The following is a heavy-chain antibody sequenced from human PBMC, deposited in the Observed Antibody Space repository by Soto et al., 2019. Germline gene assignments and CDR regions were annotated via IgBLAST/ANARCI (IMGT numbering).Heavy chain of an antibody. Sequence: XESLRISCKGSGYSFSSYWISWVRQMPGKALEWMGKIDPSDSHANYSPSLQGHVTISADKSISTAYLQWSSLKASDTAMYYCARGRGRNYYYGMDVWGQGATVTVSS. V-gene: IGHV5-10-1*01. CDR1: GYSFSSYW. CDR3: ARGRGRNYYYGMDV. J-gene: IGHJ6*02. D-gene: IGHD1-26*01. CDR2: IDPSDSHA.